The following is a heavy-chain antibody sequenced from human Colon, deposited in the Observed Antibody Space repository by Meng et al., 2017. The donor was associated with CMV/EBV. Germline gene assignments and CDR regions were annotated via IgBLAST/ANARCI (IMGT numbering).Heavy chain of an antibody. Sequence: GGSLRLSCEASEINISDYFMSWIRQAPGKGLEWVSYISSGGSTMYYADSVKGRFTISRDNAQNSLYLQMNSLRVEDTAIYYCMTPTASSDYWGQGTLVTVSS. CDR1: EINISDYF. D-gene: IGHD6-6*01. CDR3: MTPTASSDY. CDR2: ISSGGSTM. J-gene: IGHJ4*02. V-gene: IGHV3-11*04.